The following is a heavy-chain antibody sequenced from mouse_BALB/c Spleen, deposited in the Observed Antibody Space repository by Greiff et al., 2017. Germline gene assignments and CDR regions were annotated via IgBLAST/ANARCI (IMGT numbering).Heavy chain of an antibody. CDR1: GYSFTGYY. CDR2: ISCYNGAT. CDR3: ARKYSGSSRFDY. Sequence: LVKTGASVKISCKASGYSFTGYYMHWVKQSHGKSLEWIGYISCYNGATSYNQKFKGKATFTVDTSSSTAYMQFNSLTSEDSAVYYCARKYSGSSRFDYWGQGTTLTVSS. J-gene: IGHJ2*01. D-gene: IGHD1-1*01. V-gene: IGHV1S34*01.